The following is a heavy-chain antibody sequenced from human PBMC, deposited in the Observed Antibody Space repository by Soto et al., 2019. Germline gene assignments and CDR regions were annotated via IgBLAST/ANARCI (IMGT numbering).Heavy chain of an antibody. CDR1: GDTVSSNY. Sequence: EVQLVESGGGLVQPGGSLRLSCAASGDTVSSNYMSWVCKAPGRRLEWVSVIYSGGSTYYADSVKGRFTISRDNSKNTRYLQLNTLRAEDTAFYYCARHAYYYGGGYFDYWGQGTLVTVSS. J-gene: IGHJ4*02. D-gene: IGHD3-10*01. V-gene: IGHV3-66*04. CDR2: IYSGGST. CDR3: ARHAYYYGGGYFDY.